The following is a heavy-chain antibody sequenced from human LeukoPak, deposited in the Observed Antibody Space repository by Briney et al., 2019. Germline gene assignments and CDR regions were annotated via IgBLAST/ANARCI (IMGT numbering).Heavy chain of an antibody. D-gene: IGHD2-21*01. J-gene: IGHJ4*02. V-gene: IGHV4-4*07. CDR2: IYTSGST. CDR3: ARDPNSAL. CDR1: GGSISSYY. Sequence: SETLSLTCTVSGGSISSYYWSWIRQPAGKALEWIGRIYTSGSTNYNYNPSLKSRVTLSVDTSKNQFSLKLSSVTAADTAVYYCARDPNSALWGQGTLVTVSS.